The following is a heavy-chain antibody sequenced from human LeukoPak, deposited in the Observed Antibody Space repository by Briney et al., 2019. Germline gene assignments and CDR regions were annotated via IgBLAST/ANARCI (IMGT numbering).Heavy chain of an antibody. V-gene: IGHV3-48*01. CDR2: ISSSSSTI. CDR3: ARDRYDILAGYVRFDY. D-gene: IGHD3-9*01. CDR1: GFTFSSYS. Sequence: GGSPRLSCAASGFTFSSYSMNWVRQAPGKGLEWVSYISSSSSTIYYADSVKGRFTISRDNAKNSLYLQMNSLRAEDTAVYYCARDRYDILAGYVRFDYWGQGTLVTVSS. J-gene: IGHJ4*02.